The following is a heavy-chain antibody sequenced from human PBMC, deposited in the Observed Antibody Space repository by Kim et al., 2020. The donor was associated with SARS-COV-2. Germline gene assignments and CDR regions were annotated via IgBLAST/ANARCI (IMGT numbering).Heavy chain of an antibody. Sequence: TSYAQKFQGRVTMTRDTSTSAVYMELSSLRSEDTAVYYCARDSRAGGFDPWGQGTLVTVSS. D-gene: IGHD1-26*01. CDR2: T. CDR3: ARDSRAGGFDP. J-gene: IGHJ5*02. V-gene: IGHV1-46*01.